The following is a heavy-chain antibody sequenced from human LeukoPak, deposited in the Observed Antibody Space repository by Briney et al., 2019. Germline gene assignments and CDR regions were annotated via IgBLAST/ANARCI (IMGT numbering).Heavy chain of an antibody. J-gene: IGHJ4*02. CDR1: GGSIGTYY. V-gene: IGHV4-59*12. Sequence: SETLSLTCSVSGGSIGTYYWSWIRQPPGQGLEWIGSIYYSGSTYYNPSLKSRITISVDTSKNQFSLKLSSVTAADTAVYYCARRRGYGFVIFDYWGQGTLVTVSS. CDR3: ARRRGYGFVIFDY. D-gene: IGHD5-12*01. CDR2: IYYSGST.